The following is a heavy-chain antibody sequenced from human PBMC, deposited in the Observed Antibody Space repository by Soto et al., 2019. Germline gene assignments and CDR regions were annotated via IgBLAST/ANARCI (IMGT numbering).Heavy chain of an antibody. Sequence: ASVKVFCKSSGYTFTSYGSIWVRQAPGQGLEWMGWISAYNGNTNYAQKLQGRVTMTTDTSTSTAYMELRSLRSDDTAVYYCARERPHIVVVPAAPARGMDVWGQGTTVTVSS. D-gene: IGHD2-2*01. CDR1: GYTFTSYG. V-gene: IGHV1-18*01. J-gene: IGHJ6*02. CDR2: ISAYNGNT. CDR3: ARERPHIVVVPAAPARGMDV.